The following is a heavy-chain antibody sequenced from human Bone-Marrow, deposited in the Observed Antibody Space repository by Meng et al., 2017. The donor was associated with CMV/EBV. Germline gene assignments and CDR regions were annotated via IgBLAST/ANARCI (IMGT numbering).Heavy chain of an antibody. V-gene: IGHV3-20*04. J-gene: IGHJ5*02. CDR1: GFNFDDYG. D-gene: IGHD5-24*01. Sequence: GESLKISCEASGFNFDDYGMSWVRQAPGKGLEWVSGINWSGNRGYADSVKGRFTISRDNAKNSLYLQMNSLRAEDTAVYYCARERWGVGNWFDPWGQGTLVTVSS. CDR3: ARERWGVGNWFDP. CDR2: INWSGNR.